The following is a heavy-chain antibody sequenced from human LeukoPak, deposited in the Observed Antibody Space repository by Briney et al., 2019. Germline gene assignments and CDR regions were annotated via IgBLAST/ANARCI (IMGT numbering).Heavy chain of an antibody. CDR2: IYYSGST. CDR3: AREPSYYDILTGYYGYDAFDI. V-gene: IGHV4-59*01. Sequence: PWATLTLTCTVSGGSISSYYWSWIRQPPGKGLEWIGYIYYSGSTNYNPSLKSRVTISVDTSKNQFSLKLSSVTAADTAVYYCAREPSYYDILTGYYGYDAFDIWGQGTMVTVSS. J-gene: IGHJ3*02. D-gene: IGHD3-9*01. CDR1: GGSISSYY.